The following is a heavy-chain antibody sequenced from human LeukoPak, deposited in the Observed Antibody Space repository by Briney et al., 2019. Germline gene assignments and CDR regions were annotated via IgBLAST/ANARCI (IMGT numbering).Heavy chain of an antibody. J-gene: IGHJ4*02. Sequence: GGSLRLSCAASGFTFSSYSMNWVRQAPGKGLEWVSSISSSSSYIYYADSVKGRFTISRDNAKNSLYLQMNSLRAEDTAVYDCARHSGSYWHFDYWGQGTLVTVPS. V-gene: IGHV3-21*01. CDR2: ISSSSSYI. D-gene: IGHD1-26*01. CDR3: ARHSGSYWHFDY. CDR1: GFTFSSYS.